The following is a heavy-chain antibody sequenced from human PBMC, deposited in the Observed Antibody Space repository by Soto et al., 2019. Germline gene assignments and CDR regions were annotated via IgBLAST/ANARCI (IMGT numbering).Heavy chain of an antibody. V-gene: IGHV1-24*01. CDR1: GYTHTELS. J-gene: IGHJ6*02. CDR3: ATGGTDRPLGYYSGMDR. CDR2: FDPEDGET. Sequence: ASVKVSCKVSGYTHTELSMHWVRQAPGKGLEKKGGFDPEDGETIYAQKIQGRITMTEDTSTDTAYRELSSLRSEDTALYYCATGGTDRPLGYYSGMDRRCQGT. D-gene: IGHD1-1*01.